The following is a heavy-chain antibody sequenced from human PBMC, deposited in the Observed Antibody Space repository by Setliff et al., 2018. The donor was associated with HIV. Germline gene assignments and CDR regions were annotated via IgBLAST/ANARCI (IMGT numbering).Heavy chain of an antibody. Sequence: SETLSLTCTVSGGSISSSSYYWSWIRQPPGKGLEWIGEIDHSGSTNYNPSLKSQVTISVDTSKNRLSLKLSSVTAADAAVYYCARAMSSSWYIDGFDIWGQGTVVTVSS. V-gene: IGHV4-39*07. D-gene: IGHD6-13*01. CDR3: ARAMSSSWYIDGFDI. J-gene: IGHJ3*02. CDR1: GGSISSSSYY. CDR2: IDHSGST.